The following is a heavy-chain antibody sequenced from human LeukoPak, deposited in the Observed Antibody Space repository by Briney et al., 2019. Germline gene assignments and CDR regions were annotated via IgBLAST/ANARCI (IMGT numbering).Heavy chain of an antibody. CDR2: IYYSRNT. Sequence: SETLSLTCTVSGGSISNSANYWGWIRQPPGKGLEWIGSIYYSRNTYYNPSLKSRVIISVDTSKNQFSLKLSSVTAADTAVYYCARRPNWNFEYYFDYWGQGTLVTVSS. J-gene: IGHJ4*02. V-gene: IGHV4-39*01. CDR3: ARRPNWNFEYYFDY. D-gene: IGHD1-7*01. CDR1: GGSISNSANY.